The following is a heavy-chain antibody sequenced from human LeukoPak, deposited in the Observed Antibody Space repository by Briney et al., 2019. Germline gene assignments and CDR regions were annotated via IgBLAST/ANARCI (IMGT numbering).Heavy chain of an antibody. V-gene: IGHV4-34*01. CDR2: INHSGST. CDR3: ARGGDSSGYYFAYYYFDY. D-gene: IGHD3-22*01. J-gene: IGHJ4*02. CDR1: GGSFSGYY. Sequence: SETLSLTCAVYGGSFSGYYWSWIRQPPGKGLEWIGEINHSGSTNYNPSLKSRVTISVDTSENQFSLKLSSVTAADTAVYYCARGGDSSGYYFAYYYFDYWGQGTLVTVSS.